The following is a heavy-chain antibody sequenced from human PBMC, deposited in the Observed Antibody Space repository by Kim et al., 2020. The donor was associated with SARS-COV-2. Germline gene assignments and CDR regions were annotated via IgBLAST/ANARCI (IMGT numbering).Heavy chain of an antibody. Sequence: FTISRDNSKNTLYLQMNSLRAEDTAVYYCAKEGSKLGPLYPVVVIAYFDYWGQGTLVTVSS. J-gene: IGHJ4*02. V-gene: IGHV3-30*02. D-gene: IGHD2-21*01. CDR3: AKEGSKLGPLYPVVVIAYFDY.